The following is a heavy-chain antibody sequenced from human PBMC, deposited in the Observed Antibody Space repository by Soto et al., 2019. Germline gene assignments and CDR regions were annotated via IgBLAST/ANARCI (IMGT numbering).Heavy chain of an antibody. Sequence: GGSLRLSCAASGFTFSSYWMSWVRQAPGKGLEWVANIKQDGSEKYYVDSVKGRFTISRDNAKNSLYLQMNSLRAEDTAVYYCARDRGYCSSTSCPEGDYWGQGTLVTVSS. CDR2: IKQDGSEK. D-gene: IGHD2-2*03. J-gene: IGHJ4*02. V-gene: IGHV3-7*01. CDR3: ARDRGYCSSTSCPEGDY. CDR1: GFTFSSYW.